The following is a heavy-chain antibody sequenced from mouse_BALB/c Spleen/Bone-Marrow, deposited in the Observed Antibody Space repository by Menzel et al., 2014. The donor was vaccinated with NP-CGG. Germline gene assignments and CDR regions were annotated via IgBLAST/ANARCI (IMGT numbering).Heavy chain of an antibody. CDR3: ARYRLGTYFDY. J-gene: IGHJ2*01. CDR2: IDPANGNT. V-gene: IGHV14-3*02. D-gene: IGHD2-14*01. Sequence: VQLQQSGAELVKPGASVKLSCTASGFSTKDTYMHWVKQRPEQGLEWIGRIDPANGNTKYDPKFQGKATITADTSSNTAYLQLSSLTSEDTAVYYCARYRLGTYFDYWGQGTTLTVSS. CDR1: GFSTKDTY.